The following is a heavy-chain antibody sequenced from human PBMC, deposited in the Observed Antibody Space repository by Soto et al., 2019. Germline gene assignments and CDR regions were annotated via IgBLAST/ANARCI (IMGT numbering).Heavy chain of an antibody. J-gene: IGHJ4*02. D-gene: IGHD6-19*01. CDR2: IYHSGYT. V-gene: IGHV4-4*07. CDR1: GGSINTYY. CDR3: ARVAGAKFDF. Sequence: SLETLSLTCTVSGGSINTYYWSWIRQPAGKGLEWIGRIYHSGYTNPNSSLKSRLTMSVDTSKNQFFLRLSSVTAADTAVYYCARVAGAKFDFWGQGILVTVS.